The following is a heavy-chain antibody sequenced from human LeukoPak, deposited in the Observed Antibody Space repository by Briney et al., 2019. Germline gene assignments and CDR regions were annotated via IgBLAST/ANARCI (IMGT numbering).Heavy chain of an antibody. CDR1: GYTFTSYY. Sequence: ASVKVSCKASGYTFTSYYMHWVRQAPGQGLEWMGIINPSGGSTSYAQKFQGRVTMTRDTSTSTAYMELSSLRSEDTAVYYCARAQYCSGGSCYSKGWNYYYYGMDVWGQGTTVTVSS. J-gene: IGHJ6*02. V-gene: IGHV1-46*01. CDR3: ARAQYCSGGSCYSKGWNYYYYGMDV. CDR2: INPSGGST. D-gene: IGHD2-15*01.